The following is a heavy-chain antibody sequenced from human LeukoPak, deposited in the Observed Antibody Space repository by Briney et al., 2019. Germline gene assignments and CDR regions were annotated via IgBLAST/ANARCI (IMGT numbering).Heavy chain of an antibody. D-gene: IGHD6-13*01. CDR1: GGSTSSGSYY. V-gene: IGHV4-39*07. J-gene: IGHJ3*02. Sequence: PSETLSLTCTVSGGSTSSGSYYWSWIRQPAGKGLEWIGTIYFSGSTYYNPSLKSRVTISVDTSKNQFSLKLSSVTAADTAVYYCARSPPGIAAAGTAFDIWGQGTMVTVSS. CDR2: IYFSGST. CDR3: ARSPPGIAAAGTAFDI.